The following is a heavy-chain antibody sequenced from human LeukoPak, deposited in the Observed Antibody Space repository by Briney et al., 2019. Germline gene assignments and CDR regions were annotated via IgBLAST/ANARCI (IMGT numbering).Heavy chain of an antibody. Sequence: GASLRLSCAASGFTFSSYAMSWVRQAPGKGLEWVSAISGSGGSTYYADSVKGRFTISRDNSKNTLYLQMNSLRAEDTAVYYCAKDQGGYSGYDLVWVDYWGQGTLVTVSS. V-gene: IGHV3-23*01. CDR3: AKDQGGYSGYDLVWVDY. CDR2: ISGSGGST. D-gene: IGHD5-12*01. CDR1: GFTFSSYA. J-gene: IGHJ4*02.